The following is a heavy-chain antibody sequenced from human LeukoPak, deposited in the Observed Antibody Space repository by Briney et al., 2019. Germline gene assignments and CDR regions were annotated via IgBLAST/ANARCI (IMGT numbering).Heavy chain of an antibody. V-gene: IGHV1-18*01. CDR2: ITTYNGNR. CDR1: GYTLTDYG. J-gene: IGHJ4*02. D-gene: IGHD2-8*01. CDR3: ARDCSNGVCFPRDY. Sequence: GASVKVSCTASGYTLTDYGISWVRQAPGQGLEWVGWITTYNGNRKYAEKFQGRVPMTTDTSTSTYYMEMRSLRSDDTAIYYCARDCSNGVCFPRDYGGQGTQITVST.